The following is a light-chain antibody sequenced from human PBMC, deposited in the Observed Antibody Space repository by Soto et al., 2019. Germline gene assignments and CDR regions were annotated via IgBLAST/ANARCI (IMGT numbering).Light chain of an antibody. V-gene: IGKV1-39*01. J-gene: IGKJ2*01. CDR1: QSISSY. Sequence: DIQMTQSPSSLSASVGDRVTITCRASQSISSYLNWYQQKPGKAPKLLIYAASSLQSGVPSRFSGSASGTDFTLPISSLQPEDFATYYCQQSYSTPAFGQGTKLEIK. CDR3: QQSYSTPA. CDR2: AAS.